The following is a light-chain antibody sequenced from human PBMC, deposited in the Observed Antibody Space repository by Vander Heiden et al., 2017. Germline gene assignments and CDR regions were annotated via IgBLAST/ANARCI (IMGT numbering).Light chain of an antibody. CDR2: AAS. CDR1: QSVSSY. CDR3: QQRYRTRPWT. V-gene: IGKV1-39*01. J-gene: IGKJ1*01. Sequence: DIQLTQSPSSLSASVGDRVTISCRASQSVSSYLTWYQQKPGQAPKLLIYAASSMQSGVPSRCCGSRSGTDFITIISSLQAPEFATVYCQQRYRTRPWTFGRGTKVEIK.